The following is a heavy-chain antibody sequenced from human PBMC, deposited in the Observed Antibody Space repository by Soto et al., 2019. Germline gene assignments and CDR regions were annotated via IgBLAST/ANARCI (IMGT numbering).Heavy chain of an antibody. CDR1: GFTFSNYW. J-gene: IGHJ4*02. D-gene: IGHD3-22*01. CDR2: IYYSGST. Sequence: LRLSCAASGFTFSNYWMHWIRQHPGKGLEWIGYIYYSGSTYYNPSLKSRVIISVDTSKNQFSLRLRSVTAADTAVYYCARAASFYYDNTGYYHFDYWGQGSLVTVSS. CDR3: ARAASFYYDNTGYYHFDY. V-gene: IGHV4-31*02.